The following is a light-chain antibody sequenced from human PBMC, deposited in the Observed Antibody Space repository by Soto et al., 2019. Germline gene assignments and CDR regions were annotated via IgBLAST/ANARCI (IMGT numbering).Light chain of an antibody. CDR1: SSDVGSYNL. V-gene: IGLV2-23*03. Sequence: QSALTQPASVSGSPGQSVTISCTGTSSDVGSYNLVSWYQQHPGKATKLMIDDGSKRPSGVSNRFSGSKSGNTASLTISGRQAEDEADYYCCSYAGSSTFDVVFGGGTKLTVL. J-gene: IGLJ2*01. CDR2: DGS. CDR3: CSYAGSSTFDVV.